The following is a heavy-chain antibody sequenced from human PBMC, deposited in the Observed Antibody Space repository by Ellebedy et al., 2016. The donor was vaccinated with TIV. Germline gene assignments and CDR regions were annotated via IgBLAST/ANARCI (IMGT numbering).Heavy chain of an antibody. D-gene: IGHD2-15*01. CDR3: AREDIVVVVAATSGMDV. Sequence: SVKVSXKASGGTFSSYAISWVRQAPGQGLEWMGGIIPIFGTANYAQKFQGRVTITADESTSTAYMELSSLRSEDTAVYYCAREDIVVVVAATSGMDVWGQGTTVTVSS. J-gene: IGHJ6*02. V-gene: IGHV1-69*13. CDR1: GGTFSSYA. CDR2: IIPIFGTA.